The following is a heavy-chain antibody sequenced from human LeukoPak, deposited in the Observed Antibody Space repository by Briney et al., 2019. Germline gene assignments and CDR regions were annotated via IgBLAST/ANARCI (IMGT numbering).Heavy chain of an antibody. D-gene: IGHD2-21*02. CDR3: AREVVAYCGGDCYSIDY. J-gene: IGHJ4*02. V-gene: IGHV4-61*01. CDR1: GGSVSSGSYY. Sequence: SETLSLTCTVSGGSVSSGSYYWSWIRQPPGKGLEWIGYIYYSGSTNYNPSLKSRVTISVDTSKSQFSLKLSSVTAADTAVYYCAREVVAYCGGDCYSIDYWGQGTLVTVSS. CDR2: IYYSGST.